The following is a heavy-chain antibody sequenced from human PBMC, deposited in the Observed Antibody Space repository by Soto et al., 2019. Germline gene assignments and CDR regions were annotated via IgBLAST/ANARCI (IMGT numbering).Heavy chain of an antibody. V-gene: IGHV4-31*03. J-gene: IGHJ5*02. CDR3: ARGRGYSYQNYGDL. CDR2: IYYSGTT. Sequence: TLSLTCTLPGGSINNGGFYWTWRRQHPVKGLEWFGNIYYSGTTYYNPSLEGRIFMSLDTSKSQFSLKVTSVTAADSAVYYCARGRGYSYQNYGDLWGQGILVTVS. D-gene: IGHD5-18*01. CDR1: GGSINNGGFY.